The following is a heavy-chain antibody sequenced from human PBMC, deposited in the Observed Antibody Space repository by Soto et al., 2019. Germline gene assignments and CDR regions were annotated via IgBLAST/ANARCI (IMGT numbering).Heavy chain of an antibody. CDR1: GGSISSYY. CDR2: IYYSGST. J-gene: IGHJ6*04. CDR3: ARDSSSGSSYYYYGMDV. Sequence: PSETLSLTCTVSGGSISSYYWSWIRQPPGKGLEWIGYIYYSGSTNYNPSLKSRVTISVDTSKNQFSLKLSSVTAADTAVYYCARDSSSGSSYYYYGMDVWGKGTTVTVSS. V-gene: IGHV4-59*01. D-gene: IGHD1-26*01.